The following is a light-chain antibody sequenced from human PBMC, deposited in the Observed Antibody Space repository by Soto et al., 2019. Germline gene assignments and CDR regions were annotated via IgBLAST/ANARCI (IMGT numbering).Light chain of an antibody. J-gene: IGKJ5*01. CDR3: QQRSSGVT. V-gene: IGKV3-11*01. CDR1: QSVSSY. Sequence: EIVLTQSPVTLSLSPGERVTLSCRASQSVSSYFAWYQQKPGQAPRLLIYDASNRATGIPARFSGSGSGTDFTLTISSLEPEDFAVYYCQQRSSGVTFGQGTRLEIK. CDR2: DAS.